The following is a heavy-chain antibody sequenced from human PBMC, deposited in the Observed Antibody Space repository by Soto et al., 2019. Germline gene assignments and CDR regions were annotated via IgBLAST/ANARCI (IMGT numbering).Heavy chain of an antibody. CDR3: ARTRWELRPGIDY. V-gene: IGHV4-61*01. D-gene: IGHD1-26*01. J-gene: IGHJ4*02. CDR1: GVSIGSGTYY. CDR2: IYYSGST. Sequence: QVQLQESGPGLVKPSETLSLTCTVSGVSIGSGTYYWNWIRQPPGKGLEWIGYIYYSGSTNYNPSPHSRPTKSVETAGNQFSLKLTSVTAADTAVDYCARTRWELRPGIDYWGQGTLITVSS.